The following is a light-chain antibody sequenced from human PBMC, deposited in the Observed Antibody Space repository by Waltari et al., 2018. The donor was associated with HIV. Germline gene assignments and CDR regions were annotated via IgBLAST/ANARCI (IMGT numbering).Light chain of an antibody. CDR1: SSDVGGYNS. V-gene: IGLV2-14*03. Sequence: SALTQPASVSGPPGQPITISCPGTSSDVGGYNSGSWYQQPPGTAPKLMIYDVSNRPSGVSNRFSGSKSGNTASLTISGLQAEDEADYYCSSYTSSSTYVFGTGTKVTVL. CDR2: DVS. CDR3: SSYTSSSTYV. J-gene: IGLJ1*01.